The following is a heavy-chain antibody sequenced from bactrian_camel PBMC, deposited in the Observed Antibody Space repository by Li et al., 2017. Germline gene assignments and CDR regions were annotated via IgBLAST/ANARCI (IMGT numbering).Heavy chain of an antibody. CDR2: TSRGVRA. J-gene: IGHJ4*01. CDR3: AADGWVERDGRCDS. Sequence: QLVESGGGSVQAGGSLRLSCTISGSINNNNNISCMGWFRQAPGNECEKVSSTSRGVRADYADSVKGRFTISQDNAKNTVYLQMTDLKVEDTSVYYCAADGWVERDGRCDSLSQGTQVTVS. V-gene: IGHV3S53*01. D-gene: IGHD3*01. CDR1: GSINNNNNISC.